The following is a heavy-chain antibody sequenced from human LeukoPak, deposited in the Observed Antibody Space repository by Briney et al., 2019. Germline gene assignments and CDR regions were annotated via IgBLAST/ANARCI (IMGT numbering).Heavy chain of an antibody. J-gene: IGHJ6*03. CDR2: ISGSGSSK. Sequence: PGGSLRLSCAASGFTFSDYYMTWIRQAPGKGLEWVSYISGSGSSKYYADSVKGRFTISRDNAKNSLYLQMNSLRAEDTAVYYCARLPYDTLTGRDYYMDVWGKGTTVTVSS. V-gene: IGHV3-11*04. CDR3: ARLPYDTLTGRDYYMDV. D-gene: IGHD3-9*01. CDR1: GFTFSDYY.